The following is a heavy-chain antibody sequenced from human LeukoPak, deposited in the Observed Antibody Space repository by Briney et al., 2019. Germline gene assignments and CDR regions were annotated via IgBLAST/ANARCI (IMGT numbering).Heavy chain of an antibody. D-gene: IGHD4-23*01. CDR1: GFTFSNYA. J-gene: IGHJ4*02. CDR2: ISYDGSNK. CDR3: ARDHCGGKYFDY. Sequence: GGSLRLSCAASGFTFSNYAMHWVRQAPGKGLEWVSLISYDGSNKYYADSVKGRFTVSRDNSKNTLYLQMSSLRAEDTAVYYCARDHCGGKYFDYWGQGTLVTVST. V-gene: IGHV3-30*04.